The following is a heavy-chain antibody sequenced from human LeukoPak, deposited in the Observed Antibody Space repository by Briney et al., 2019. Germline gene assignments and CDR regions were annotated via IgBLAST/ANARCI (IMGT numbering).Heavy chain of an antibody. CDR1: GYTLTELS. Sequence: ASVKVSCKVSGYTLTELSMHWVRQAPGKGLEWMGGFDPEDGETIYAQKFQGRVTMTEDTSTDTAYMELSSLRSEDTAVYYCTTRPIKGRYQLLYSYDFWSAFYPDYFDYWGQGTLVTVSS. CDR3: TTRPIKGRYQLLYSYDFWSAFYPDYFDY. CDR2: FDPEDGET. V-gene: IGHV1-24*01. D-gene: IGHD3-3*01. J-gene: IGHJ4*02.